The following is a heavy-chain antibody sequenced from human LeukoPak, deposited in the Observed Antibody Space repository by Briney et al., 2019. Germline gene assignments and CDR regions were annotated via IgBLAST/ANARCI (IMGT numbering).Heavy chain of an antibody. Sequence: PSETLSLTCAVYGGSFSGYYWSWIRQPPGKGLEWIGEINYSGSTNYNPSLKSRVTISVDTSKNQFFLKLSSVTAADTAVYYCARLTKNDSGSFRFGKKKRGYMDVWGKGTTVTISS. D-gene: IGHD3-10*01. V-gene: IGHV4-34*01. CDR1: GGSFSGYY. J-gene: IGHJ6*03. CDR3: ARLTKNDSGSFRFGKKKRGYMDV. CDR2: INYSGST.